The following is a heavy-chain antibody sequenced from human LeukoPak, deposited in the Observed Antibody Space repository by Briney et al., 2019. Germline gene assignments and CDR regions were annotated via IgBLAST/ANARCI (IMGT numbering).Heavy chain of an antibody. J-gene: IGHJ4*02. CDR1: GFTFSSYD. CDR3: ARGRGSYCSGGSCYSGYFDY. CDR2: ICTAGDT. D-gene: IGHD2-15*01. V-gene: IGHV3-13*01. Sequence: GGSLRLSCAASGFTFSSYDMHWVRHAPGKGLEWVSAICTAGDTYYPGSVKGRFTISRENAKNSLYLQMNSLRAGDTAVYYCARGRGSYCSGGSCYSGYFDYWGQGTLVTVSS.